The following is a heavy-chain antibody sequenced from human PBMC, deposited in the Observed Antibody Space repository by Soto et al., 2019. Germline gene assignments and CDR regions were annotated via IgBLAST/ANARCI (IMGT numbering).Heavy chain of an antibody. D-gene: IGHD2-8*02. J-gene: IGHJ5*02. V-gene: IGHV4-59*01. CDR3: ARLAWSPADNWFAP. CDR2: IYYSGST. Sequence: QVQLQESGPGLVKPSETLSLTCTVSGGSISSYYWSWIRQPPGKGLEWIGYIYYSGSTNYNPSLKSRVTISARTANNQLSLTLSSVTAPYTAVYYCARLAWSPADNWFAPGGRGTLVTVS. CDR1: GGSISSYY.